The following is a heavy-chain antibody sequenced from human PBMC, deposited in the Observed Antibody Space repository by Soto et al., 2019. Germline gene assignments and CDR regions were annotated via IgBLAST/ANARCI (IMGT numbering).Heavy chain of an antibody. CDR2: ISYDGSNK. CDR3: ARDLQLMTTVTPHEPDY. CDR1: GFTFSSYA. D-gene: IGHD4-17*01. V-gene: IGHV3-30-3*01. Sequence: GGSLRLSCAASGFTFSSYAMHWVRQAPGKGLEWVAVISYDGSNKYYADSVKGRFTISRDNSKNTLYLQMNSLRAEDTAVYYYARDLQLMTTVTPHEPDYWGQGTLVTVSS. J-gene: IGHJ4*02.